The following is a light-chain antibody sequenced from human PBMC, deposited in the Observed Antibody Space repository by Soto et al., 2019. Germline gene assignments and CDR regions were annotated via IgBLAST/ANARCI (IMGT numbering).Light chain of an antibody. CDR2: EGT. CDR1: SSDVGSYNL. J-gene: IGLJ1*01. Sequence: QSALAQPASVSASPGQSITIPCTGTSSDVGSYNLVSWFQLHPGKVPKLLIYEGTKRPSGLSDRFSGSKSGTTASLTISGLQAEEEAHYYCYSYAGENLYVFGTGTKVTVL. CDR3: YSYAGENLYV. V-gene: IGLV2-23*01.